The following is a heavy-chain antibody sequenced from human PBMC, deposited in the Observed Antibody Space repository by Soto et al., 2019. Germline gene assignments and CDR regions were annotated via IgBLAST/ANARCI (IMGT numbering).Heavy chain of an antibody. CDR1: GFTFSSYS. CDR2: ISSSSSYI. V-gene: IGHV3-21*01. Sequence: GGSLRLSCAAPGFTFSSYSMNWVRQAPGKGLEWVSSISSSSSYIYYADSVKGRFTISRDNAKNSLYLQMNSLRAADTAVYYCARESVAGDLDCWGRGTLVTVSS. D-gene: IGHD6-19*01. CDR3: ARESVAGDLDC. J-gene: IGHJ4*02.